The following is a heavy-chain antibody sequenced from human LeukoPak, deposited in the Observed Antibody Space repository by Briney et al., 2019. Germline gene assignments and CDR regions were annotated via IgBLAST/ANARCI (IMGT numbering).Heavy chain of an antibody. CDR1: GFTFSSYA. CDR3: AKGLMSGYYDILTGLA. V-gene: IGHV3-23*01. CDR2: ISGSGGST. D-gene: IGHD3-9*01. Sequence: GGSLRLSCAASGFTFSSYAMSWVRQAPGKGLEWVSAISGSGGSTYYADSVKGRFTISRDNSKNTLYLQMNRLRAEDTAVYYCAKGLMSGYYDILTGLAWGQGTLVTVSS. J-gene: IGHJ5*02.